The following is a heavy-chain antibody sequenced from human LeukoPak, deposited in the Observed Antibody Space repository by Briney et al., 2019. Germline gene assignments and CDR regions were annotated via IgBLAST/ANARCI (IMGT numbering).Heavy chain of an antibody. V-gene: IGHV4-39*07. CDR2: IYYSGST. Sequence: PSEILSLTCTVSGGSISSSSYYWGWIRQPPGKGLEWIGSIYYSGSTYYNPSLKSRVTISVDTSKNQFSLKLSSVTAADTAVYYCATFREPIEAAGTSYFDYWGQGTLVTVSS. D-gene: IGHD6-13*01. CDR3: ATFREPIEAAGTSYFDY. CDR1: GGSISSSSYY. J-gene: IGHJ4*02.